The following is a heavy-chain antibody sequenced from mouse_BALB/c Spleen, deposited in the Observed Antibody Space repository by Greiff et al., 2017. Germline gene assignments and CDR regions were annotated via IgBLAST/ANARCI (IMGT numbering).Heavy chain of an antibody. CDR2: IRSKSNNYAT. Sequence: GGGLVQPKGSLKLSCAASGFTFNTYAMHWVCQAPGKGLEWVARIRSKSNNYATYYADSVKDRFTISRDDSQSMLYLQMNNLKTEDTAMYYCVREGYLYAMDYWGQGTSVTVSS. CDR3: VREGYLYAMDY. J-gene: IGHJ4*01. CDR1: GFTFNTYA. V-gene: IGHV10-3*03. D-gene: IGHD2-2*01.